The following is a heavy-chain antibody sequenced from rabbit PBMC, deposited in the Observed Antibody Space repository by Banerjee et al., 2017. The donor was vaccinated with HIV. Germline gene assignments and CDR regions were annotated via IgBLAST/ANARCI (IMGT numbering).Heavy chain of an antibody. CDR2: IYTGSGST. Sequence: CWVRQAPGKGLEWNGCIYTGSGSTYYASWAKGRFTISKTSSTTVTLQMTSLTAADTATYFCARNVGGSAYGYFTLWGPGTLVTVS. CDR3: ARNVGGSAYGYFTL. J-gene: IGHJ4*01. D-gene: IGHD6-1*01. V-gene: IGHV1S40*01.